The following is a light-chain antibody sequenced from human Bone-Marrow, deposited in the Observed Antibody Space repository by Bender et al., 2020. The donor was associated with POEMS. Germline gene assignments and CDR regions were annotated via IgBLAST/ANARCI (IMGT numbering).Light chain of an antibody. V-gene: IGLV1-47*01. CDR1: SSNIGSYF. CDR3: SSYAGSNKGV. J-gene: IGLJ2*01. CDR2: GND. Sequence: QSVLTQPPSASGTPGQKVTISCSGGSSNIGSYFVYWYQQFPGTAPKLVIYGNDQRPSGVPDRLSGSKSGYTASLTVSGLQAEDEADYYCSSYAGSNKGVFGGGTKLTVL.